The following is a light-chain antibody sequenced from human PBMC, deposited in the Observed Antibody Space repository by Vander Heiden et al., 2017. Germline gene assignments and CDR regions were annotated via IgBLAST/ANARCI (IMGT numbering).Light chain of an antibody. CDR3: QQRSNWPIFT. J-gene: IGKJ3*01. CDR1: QSVSSY. Sequence: EIALTQSPPTLSLSPGVSATLSCSASQSVSSYLAWYQQKPGQAPRLLIYDASNRATGVPARFSGSGSGTDFTLTISSLEPEDFAVNYCQQRSNWPIFTFGPGTKVDIK. V-gene: IGKV3-11*01. CDR2: DAS.